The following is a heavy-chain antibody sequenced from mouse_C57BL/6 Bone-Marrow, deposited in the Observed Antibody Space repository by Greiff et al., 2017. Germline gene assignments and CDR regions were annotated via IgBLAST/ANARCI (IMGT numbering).Heavy chain of an antibody. Sequence: QVQLKESGAELARPGASVKLSCKASGYTFTSYGISWVKQRTGQGLEWIGEIYPRSGNTYYNEKFKGKATLTADKSSSTAYMELRSLTSEDSAVYFCARRGALLRLFDDWGQGTTLTVSS. J-gene: IGHJ2*01. D-gene: IGHD1-1*01. CDR3: ARRGALLRLFDD. CDR1: GYTFTSYG. V-gene: IGHV1-81*01. CDR2: IYPRSGNT.